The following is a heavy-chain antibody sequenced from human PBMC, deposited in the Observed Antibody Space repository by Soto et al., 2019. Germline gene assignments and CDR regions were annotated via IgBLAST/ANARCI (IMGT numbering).Heavy chain of an antibody. J-gene: IGHJ6*02. V-gene: IGHV4-59*01. CDR2: VYYSVHA. D-gene: IGHD4-17*01. Sequence: QVQLQESGPGLVKPSETLSLTCAVSDGSISDYNWSWIRQPPGGGLEWIGNVYYSVHANYNSSLKGRVTIAIDTSTNQFSLRLTSVTAADTAVYYCAGIDYGDYEELAVWGQGATVTVS. CDR1: DGSISDYN. CDR3: AGIDYGDYEELAV.